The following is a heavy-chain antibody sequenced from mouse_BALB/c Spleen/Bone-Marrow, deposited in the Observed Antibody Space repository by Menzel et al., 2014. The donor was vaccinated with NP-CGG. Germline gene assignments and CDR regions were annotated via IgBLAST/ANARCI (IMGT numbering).Heavy chain of an antibody. V-gene: IGHV1-82*01. J-gene: IGHJ1*01. CDR2: IYPGDGDT. CDR1: GYAFGSSW. CDR3: ARHAYGNSYWYFDV. Sequence: QVHVKQSGPELVKPGASVKISCKASGYAFGSSWMNWVKQRPGQGLEWIGRIYPGDGDTNYNGKFKGKATLTADKSSSTAYMQLSSLTSVDSAVYFRARHAYGNSYWYFDVWGAGTTVTVSS. D-gene: IGHD2-1*01.